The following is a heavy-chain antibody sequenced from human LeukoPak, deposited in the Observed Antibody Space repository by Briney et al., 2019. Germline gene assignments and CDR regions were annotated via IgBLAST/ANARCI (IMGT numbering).Heavy chain of an antibody. J-gene: IGHJ4*02. D-gene: IGHD3-10*01. CDR1: GGSFSGYY. CDR2: INHSGST. V-gene: IGHV4-34*01. CDR3: ARRLRFGAGIDY. Sequence: PSETLSLTCAVYGGSFSGYYWSWIRQPSGKGLEWIGEINHSGSTNYNPSLKSRVTISVDTSKNQFSLKLSSVTAADTAVYYCARRLRFGAGIDYWGQGTLVTVSS.